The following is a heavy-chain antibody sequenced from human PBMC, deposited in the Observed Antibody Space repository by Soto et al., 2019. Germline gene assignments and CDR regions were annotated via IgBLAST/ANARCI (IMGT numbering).Heavy chain of an antibody. CDR2: FDPEDGET. Sequence: ASVKVSCKVSGYTLTELSMHWVRQAPGKGLEWMGGFDPEDGETIYAQKFQGRVTMTEDTSTDTAYMELSSLRSEDTAVYYCATAALRYFDWLFPGYWGQGTLVTVS. V-gene: IGHV1-24*01. J-gene: IGHJ4*02. CDR3: ATAALRYFDWLFPGY. CDR1: GYTLTELS. D-gene: IGHD3-9*01.